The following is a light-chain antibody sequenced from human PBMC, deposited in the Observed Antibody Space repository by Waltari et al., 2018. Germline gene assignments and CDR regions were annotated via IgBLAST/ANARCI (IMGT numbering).Light chain of an antibody. CDR2: AAS. V-gene: IGKV3-20*01. Sequence: EIVLTQSPGTLSLSPGESATTSCRASESVSKYLAWYQQRPGQSPRLLIYAASNRATGIPDRFSGSGSGTDFSLTISRLEPEDFAVYYCQMYVRLPVTFGQGTKVEIK. J-gene: IGKJ1*01. CDR3: QMYVRLPVT. CDR1: ESVSKY.